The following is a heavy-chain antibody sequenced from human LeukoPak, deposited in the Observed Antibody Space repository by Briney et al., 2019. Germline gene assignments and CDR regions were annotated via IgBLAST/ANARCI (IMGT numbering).Heavy chain of an antibody. Sequence: GATVKISCKVSGYTFTDYYMHWVQQAPGKGLEWMGLVDPGDGETIYAEKFQGRVTITADTSTDTAYMELSSLRSEDTAVYYCAIGGYQAGDYWGQGTLVTVSS. V-gene: IGHV1-69-2*01. D-gene: IGHD1-26*01. CDR1: GYTFTDYY. J-gene: IGHJ4*02. CDR3: AIGGYQAGDY. CDR2: VDPGDGET.